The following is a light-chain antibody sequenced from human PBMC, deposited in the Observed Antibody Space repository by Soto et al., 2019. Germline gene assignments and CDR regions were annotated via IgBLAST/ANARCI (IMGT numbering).Light chain of an antibody. CDR3: QQYGSSPLT. Sequence: IVLTQSQGTLSVSAGERATLSCRASQSVSSRYLGWYQQKPGQAPRLLIYGASSRATGIPDRFSGSVSGTDCSLTISRLEPEDGAVYYCQQYGSSPLTFGGGTKVDIK. CDR1: QSVSSRY. V-gene: IGKV3-20*01. J-gene: IGKJ4*01. CDR2: GAS.